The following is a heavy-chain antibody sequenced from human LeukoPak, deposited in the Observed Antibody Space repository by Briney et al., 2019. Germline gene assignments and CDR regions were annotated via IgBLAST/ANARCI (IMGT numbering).Heavy chain of an antibody. V-gene: IGHV4-34*01. J-gene: IGHJ4*02. Sequence: PSETLSLTCAVYGGSFSNSYWSWIRQPPGKGLEWIGEIKHGGSTNYNPSLKSRVTISLDTSKNQFSLKLTSVTAADTAVYYCARDRRYYDSSGYYGGFDYGGQGTLVTASP. CDR1: GGSFSNSY. CDR2: IKHGGST. D-gene: IGHD3-22*01. CDR3: ARDRRYYDSSGYYGGFDY.